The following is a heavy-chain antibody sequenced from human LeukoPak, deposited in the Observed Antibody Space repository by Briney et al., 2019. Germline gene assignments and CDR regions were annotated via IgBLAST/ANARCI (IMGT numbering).Heavy chain of an antibody. CDR2: IYYSGST. D-gene: IGHD3-22*01. J-gene: IGHJ4*02. Sequence: PSETLSLTCTVSGGSISSSSYYWGWIRQPPGKGLEWIGSIYYSGSTYYNPSLKSRVTISVDTSKNQFSLKLSSVTAADTAVYYCARGGVGSSGYYYVWTSSATLDYWGQGTLVTVSS. CDR3: ARGGVGSSGYYYVWTSSATLDY. CDR1: GGSISSSSYY. V-gene: IGHV4-39*01.